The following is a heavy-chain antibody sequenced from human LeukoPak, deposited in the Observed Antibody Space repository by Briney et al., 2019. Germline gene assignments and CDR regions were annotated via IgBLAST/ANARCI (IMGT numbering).Heavy chain of an antibody. V-gene: IGHV3-30*02. D-gene: IGHD3-3*01. CDR1: GFTFSSYG. CDR2: IRYDGSNK. J-gene: IGHJ1*01. CDR3: AKDGNGDDFWSGYSGEYFQH. Sequence: GGSLRLSCAASGFTFSSYGMHWVRQAPGKGLEWVAFIRYDGSNKYYADSVKGRFTISRDSSKNTLYLQMNSLRAEDTAVYYCAKDGNGDDFWSGYSGEYFQHWGQGTLVTVSS.